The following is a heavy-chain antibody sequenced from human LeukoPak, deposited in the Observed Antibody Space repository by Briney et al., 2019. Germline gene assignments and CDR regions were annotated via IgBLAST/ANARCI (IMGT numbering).Heavy chain of an antibody. D-gene: IGHD3-10*01. Sequence: FWXRXVRXXPGXXXXXXXXXKQDGSEIHYVDSVKGRFTISRDNAKNSLYLHMNSLRAEDTAVYYCARWSGEWGDLQFDYWGQGTLVTVSS. CDR1: FW. CDR2: XKQDGSEI. J-gene: IGHJ4*02. V-gene: IGHV3-7*01. CDR3: ARWSGEWGDLQFDY.